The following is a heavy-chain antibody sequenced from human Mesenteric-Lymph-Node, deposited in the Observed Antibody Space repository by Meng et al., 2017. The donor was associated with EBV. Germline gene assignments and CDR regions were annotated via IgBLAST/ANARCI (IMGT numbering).Heavy chain of an antibody. Sequence: HVPRPQGGAGLLEPSETLSLTCAASGGSFSGYHWSWIRQPPGKGLEYIGEISQSGDTNYNPSLKSRVTISVDTSRNQFSLKMRSVTAADTAVYYCARGTIFGIVVTYFDYWSQGNLVTVSS. D-gene: IGHD3-3*01. CDR1: GGSFSGYH. J-gene: IGHJ4*02. V-gene: IGHV4-34*01. CDR2: ISQSGDT. CDR3: ARGTIFGIVVTYFDY.